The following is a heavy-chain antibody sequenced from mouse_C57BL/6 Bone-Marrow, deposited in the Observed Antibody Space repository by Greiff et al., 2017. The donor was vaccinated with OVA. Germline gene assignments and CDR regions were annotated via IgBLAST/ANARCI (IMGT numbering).Heavy chain of an antibody. D-gene: IGHD1-1*01. Sequence: EVHLVESGGGLVQPGGSLKLSCAASGFTFSDYYMYWVRQTPEKRLEWVAYISNGGGSTYYPDTVKGRFTISRDNAKNTLYLQMSRLKSEDTAMYYCARHRPGSSGYFDVWGTGTTVTVSS. CDR3: ARHRPGSSGYFDV. V-gene: IGHV5-12*01. CDR1: GFTFSDYY. J-gene: IGHJ1*03. CDR2: ISNGGGST.